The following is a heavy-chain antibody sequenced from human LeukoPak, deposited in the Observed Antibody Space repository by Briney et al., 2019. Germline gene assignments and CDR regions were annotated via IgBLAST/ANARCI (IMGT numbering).Heavy chain of an antibody. CDR3: ARGSRYYYGSGSYPFDY. CDR2: ITNSGSTI. D-gene: IGHD3-10*01. Sequence: GGSLRLSCAASGFTFSDYYMSWIRQAPGKGLQWVSYITNSGSTIYYADSVKGRFTISRDNAKKSLYPQMNNLRAEDTAVYYCARGSRYYYGSGSYPFDYWGQGTLVTVSS. V-gene: IGHV3-11*01. CDR1: GFTFSDYY. J-gene: IGHJ4*02.